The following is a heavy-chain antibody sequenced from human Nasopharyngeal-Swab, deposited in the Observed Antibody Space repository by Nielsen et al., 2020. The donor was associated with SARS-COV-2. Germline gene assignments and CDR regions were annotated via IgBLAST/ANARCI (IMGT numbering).Heavy chain of an antibody. CDR3: ARGHYGLDV. J-gene: IGHJ6*02. V-gene: IGHV3-21*05. CDR2: ISPSSSDT. Sequence: GESLKISCAASGFTLSSNSMNWVRQAPGKGLEWVLYISPSSSDTNYADSVKGRFTISRDNAKNSLYLQMNSLRAEDTAVYYCARGHYGLDVWGQGTTVTVSS. CDR1: GFTLSSNS.